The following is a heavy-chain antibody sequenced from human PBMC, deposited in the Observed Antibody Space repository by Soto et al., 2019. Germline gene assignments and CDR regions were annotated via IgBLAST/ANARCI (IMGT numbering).Heavy chain of an antibody. V-gene: IGHV4-31*03. D-gene: IGHD7-27*01. J-gene: IGHJ5*02. CDR1: GASISRGAYY. CDR3: ARGVLSNWGPENWFDP. CDR2: IYYSGST. Sequence: SETLSLTCSVSGASISRGAYYWSWIRQHPGKGLEWIGNIYYSGSTYYNPSLKSRITISVDTSKNQFSLKLNSVTAADTAVYYCARGVLSNWGPENWFDPWGQGTLVTVSS.